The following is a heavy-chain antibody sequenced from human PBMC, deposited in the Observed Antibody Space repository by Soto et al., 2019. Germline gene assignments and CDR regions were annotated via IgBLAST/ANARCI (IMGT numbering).Heavy chain of an antibody. V-gene: IGHV4-31*03. Sequence: QVQLQESGPGLVKPSQTLSLTCTVSGGSISSGGYYWSWIRQHPGKGLEWIGYIYYSGSTYYNPSPKSRVTISVDTSKNQFSLKLSSVTAADTAVYYCAREDIVVVPAAMPGAFDIWGQGTMVTVSS. CDR1: GGSISSGGYY. CDR3: AREDIVVVPAAMPGAFDI. D-gene: IGHD2-2*01. CDR2: IYYSGST. J-gene: IGHJ3*02.